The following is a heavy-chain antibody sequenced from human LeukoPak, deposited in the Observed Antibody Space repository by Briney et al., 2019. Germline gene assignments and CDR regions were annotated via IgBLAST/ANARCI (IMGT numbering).Heavy chain of an antibody. CDR3: ARGRRCSSTSCHAYYYYYYMDV. D-gene: IGHD2-2*01. CDR2: IYTSGTT. V-gene: IGHV4-61*02. J-gene: IGHJ6*03. Sequence: KTSQTLSLTCTVSGGSISSGSYYWSWIRQPAVKGLEWIGRIYTSGTTNYSPSLKSRVTISVDPSKNQFSLKLSSVTAADTAVYYCARGRRCSSTSCHAYYYYYYMDVWGNGTTVTVSS. CDR1: GGSISSGSYY.